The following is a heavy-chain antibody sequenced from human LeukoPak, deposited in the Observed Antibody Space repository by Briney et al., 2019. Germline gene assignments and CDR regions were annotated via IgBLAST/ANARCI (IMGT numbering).Heavy chain of an antibody. CDR2: IYYSGST. V-gene: IGHV4-59*08. CDR3: ARSGQWRGWFDP. J-gene: IGHJ5*02. Sequence: SETLSLTCSVSGGSISSDYWSWIRQPPGKGLEWIGYIYYSGSTNYNPSLKSRVTISVDTSKNQFSLKLSSVTAADTAVYYCARSGQWRGWFDPWGQGTLVTVSS. D-gene: IGHD6-19*01. CDR1: GGSISSDY.